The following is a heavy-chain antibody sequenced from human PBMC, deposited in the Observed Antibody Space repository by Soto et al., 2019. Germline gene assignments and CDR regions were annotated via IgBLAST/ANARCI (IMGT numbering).Heavy chain of an antibody. Sequence: PSETLSLTCAVSGGSFGAYFWNWIRQSPRKGLEWIVEINHSGIANYNPSLKSRVVASVDSSKNQLFLNLRSVTAADTAVYYCARDSPPIDYWGQGTLVTVSS. CDR1: GGSFGAYF. D-gene: IGHD2-21*01. J-gene: IGHJ4*02. CDR2: INHSGIA. V-gene: IGHV4-34*01. CDR3: ARDSPPIDY.